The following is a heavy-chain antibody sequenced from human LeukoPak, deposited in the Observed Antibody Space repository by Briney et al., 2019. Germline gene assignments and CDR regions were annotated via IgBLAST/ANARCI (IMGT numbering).Heavy chain of an antibody. D-gene: IGHD3-3*01. J-gene: IGHJ5*02. CDR1: GYTFTSYG. Sequence: ASVKVSCKASGYTFTSYGISWVRQATGQGLEWMGWMNPNSDNTGYAQKFQGRVTMTRNTSISTAYMELSSLRSDDTAVYYCARHYEGRSDPWGQGTLVTVSS. V-gene: IGHV1-8*02. CDR2: MNPNSDNT. CDR3: ARHYEGRSDP.